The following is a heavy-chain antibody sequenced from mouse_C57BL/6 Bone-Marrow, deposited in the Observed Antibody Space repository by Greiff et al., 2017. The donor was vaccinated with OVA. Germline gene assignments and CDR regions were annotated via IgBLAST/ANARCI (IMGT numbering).Heavy chain of an antibody. D-gene: IGHD2-4*01. J-gene: IGHJ2*01. CDR2: ISDGGSYT. V-gene: IGHV5-4*01. CDR3: ARDDYDLYYFDY. CDR1: GFTFSSYA. Sequence: EVQGVESGGGLVKPGGSLKLSCAASGFTFSSYAMSWVRQTPEKRLEWVATISDGGSYTYYPDNVKGRFTISRANAKNNLYLQMSHLKSEDTAMYYCARDDYDLYYFDYWGQGTTLTVSS.